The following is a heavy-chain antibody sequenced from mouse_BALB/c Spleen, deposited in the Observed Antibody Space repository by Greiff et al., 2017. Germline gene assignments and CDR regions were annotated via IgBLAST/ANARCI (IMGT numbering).Heavy chain of an antibody. CDR1: GYTFSSYW. J-gene: IGHJ3*01. CDR2: ILPGSGST. CDR3: ARSSSYAWFAY. Sequence: QVQLQQSGAELMQPGASVKISCTATGYTFSSYWIEWVKHRPGHGLEWIGEILPGSGSTNYKDKFKGKAPFTADTSSNTAYMQLSSLTSEDSAVYYSARSSSYAWFAYWGQGTLVTVSA. D-gene: IGHD1-1*01. V-gene: IGHV1-9*01.